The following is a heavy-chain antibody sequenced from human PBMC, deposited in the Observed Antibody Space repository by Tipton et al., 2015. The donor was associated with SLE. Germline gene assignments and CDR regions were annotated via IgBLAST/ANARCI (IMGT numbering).Heavy chain of an antibody. V-gene: IGHV4-4*08. Sequence: TLSLTCTVSGASISDHYWTWIRQPPGKGLAWIGYIYSSGSTTYTPFLKSRIAISVDTSTMQFSLRLTSVTAADTAVYYCGGGNYFDYYMDVWGKGTTVTVSS. D-gene: IGHD3-22*01. J-gene: IGHJ6*03. CDR1: GASISDHY. CDR2: IYSSGST. CDR3: GGGNYFDYYMDV.